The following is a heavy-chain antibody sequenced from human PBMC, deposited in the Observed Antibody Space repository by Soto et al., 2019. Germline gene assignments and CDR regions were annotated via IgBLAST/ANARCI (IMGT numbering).Heavy chain of an antibody. V-gene: IGHV4-34*01. CDR3: ARGSSSSSYYHSDVRGV. D-gene: IGHD6-6*01. CDR1: VGSFSGYY. Sequence: PETLSLTCSVYVGSFSGYYWSWIRQPPGKGLEWIGEINYSGSTNYNPSLKSRVTISVDTSKNQFSLKLSSVTAADTAVYYCARGSSSSSYYHSDVRGVRGQGSSVTVSS. CDR2: INYSGST. J-gene: IGHJ6*02.